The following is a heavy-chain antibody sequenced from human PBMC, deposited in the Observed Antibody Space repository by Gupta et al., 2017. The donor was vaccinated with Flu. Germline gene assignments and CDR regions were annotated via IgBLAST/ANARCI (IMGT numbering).Heavy chain of an antibody. CDR3: ARGGHCSGGSCSIDNVSSYGMDV. CDR2: ISAYNGNT. D-gene: IGHD2-15*01. J-gene: IGHJ6*02. CDR1: GYTFISYG. Sequence: QVQLVQSGAAVKKPGASVKVSCKASGYTFISYGISWVRQAPGQGVEWRGWISAYNGNTSYAQKVQGRVTMTTDTSTSTAYMELRSLRSDDTAVYYCARGGHCSGGSCSIDNVSSYGMDVWGQGTTVTVSS. V-gene: IGHV1-18*01.